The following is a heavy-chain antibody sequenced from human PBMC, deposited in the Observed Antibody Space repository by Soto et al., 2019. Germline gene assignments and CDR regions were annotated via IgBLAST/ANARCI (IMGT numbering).Heavy chain of an antibody. V-gene: IGHV1-2*02. Sequence: PSVKVSCKASGYTFTGYYMHWVRQAPGQGLEWMGWINPNSGGTNCAQKFQGRVTMTRDTSISTAYMELSRLRSDDTAVYYCARRTARDPAYYYGMDVWGQGTTVTVSS. CDR1: GYTFTGYY. CDR2: INPNSGGT. J-gene: IGHJ6*02. D-gene: IGHD5-18*01. CDR3: ARRTARDPAYYYGMDV.